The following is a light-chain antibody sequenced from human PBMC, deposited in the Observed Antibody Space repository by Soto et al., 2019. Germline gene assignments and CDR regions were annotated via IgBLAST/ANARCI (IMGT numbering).Light chain of an antibody. CDR3: QQTFNTPHP. Sequence: DVQLTQSPSSLSASVGDRVTITCRASQNINSYLNWCQQRPGTAPKFLIYAASSLQSGVPSRFSGSESGTDFTLIISGLQPEDSGFYFCQQTFNTPHPFGQGTKLEI. J-gene: IGKJ2*01. V-gene: IGKV1-39*01. CDR2: AAS. CDR1: QNINSY.